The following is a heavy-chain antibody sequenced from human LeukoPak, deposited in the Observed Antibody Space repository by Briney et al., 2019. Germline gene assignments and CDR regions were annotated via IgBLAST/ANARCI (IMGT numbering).Heavy chain of an antibody. V-gene: IGHV3-33*01. J-gene: IGHJ4*02. Sequence: PGTSLRLSCTASGFSFSNYGMHWVRQTPGKGLEWVAVIWYDGSKKYYAESVKGRFTISRDNPKNTLYLQMNSLRVEDTAVYFCTRRDGDNDRGFDFWGQGTLVTVSS. CDR2: IWYDGSKK. D-gene: IGHD4-23*01. CDR3: TRRDGDNDRGFDF. CDR1: GFSFSNYG.